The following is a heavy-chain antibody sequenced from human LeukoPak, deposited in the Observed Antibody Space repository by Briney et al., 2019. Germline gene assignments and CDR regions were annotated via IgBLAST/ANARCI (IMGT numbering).Heavy chain of an antibody. V-gene: IGHV1-8*01. Sequence: GASVKVSCKASGYTFTSYDINWVRQTTGQGFEWMGWMNPNSGNTGYAQKFQGRVTMTRNTSISTAYMELSSLRSEDTAVYYCARSSYYYDSSGSDFDYWGQGTLVTVSS. CDR2: MNPNSGNT. D-gene: IGHD3-22*01. CDR1: GYTFTSYD. J-gene: IGHJ4*02. CDR3: ARSSYYYDSSGSDFDY.